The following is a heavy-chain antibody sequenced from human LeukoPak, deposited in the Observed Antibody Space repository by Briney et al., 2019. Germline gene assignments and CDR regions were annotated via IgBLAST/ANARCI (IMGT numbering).Heavy chain of an antibody. D-gene: IGHD2-2*01. J-gene: IGHJ4*02. CDR2: ISYDGSNK. CDR1: GFTFSSYA. Sequence: GGSLRLSCAASGFTFSSYAMHWVRQAPGKGLEWVAVISYDGSNKYYADSVKGRFTISRDNSKNTLYLQMNSLRAEDTAVYYCARGAVVTQLPFDYWGQGTLVTVSS. CDR3: ARGAVVTQLPFDY. V-gene: IGHV3-30-3*01.